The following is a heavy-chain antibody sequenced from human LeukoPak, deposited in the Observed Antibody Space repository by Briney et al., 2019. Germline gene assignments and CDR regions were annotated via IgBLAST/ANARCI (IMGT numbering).Heavy chain of an antibody. CDR1: GYTFTAYY. V-gene: IGHV1-2*02. D-gene: IGHD4-17*01. J-gene: IGHJ4*02. CDR2: INPNSGGT. Sequence: ASVKVSCKASGYTFTAYYIQWVRQAPGQGLEWMGWINPNSGGTNHAQKFQGRVTMTRDTSVSTVYMELSRLRSDDTAVYYCARGGDYGDYPDYWGQGTLVTVSS. CDR3: ARGGDYGDYPDY.